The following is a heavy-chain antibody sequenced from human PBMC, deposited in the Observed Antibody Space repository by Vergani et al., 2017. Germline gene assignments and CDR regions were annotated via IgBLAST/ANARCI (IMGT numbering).Heavy chain of an antibody. D-gene: IGHD2-15*01. CDR2: ISHSGYT. CDR3: VRDPWESGGPYTGC. Sequence: QVQLQESGPGLLKPSETLSLTCTVSGYSISSGYYWGWIRQPPGKGLEWIGSISHSGYTFYSPSLKSRVSMSVDTSKNQFSLSVNSVTAADTAVYYCVRDPWESGGPYTGCWGRGNLVSGSS. J-gene: IGHJ4*02. CDR1: GYSISSGYY. V-gene: IGHV4-38-2*02.